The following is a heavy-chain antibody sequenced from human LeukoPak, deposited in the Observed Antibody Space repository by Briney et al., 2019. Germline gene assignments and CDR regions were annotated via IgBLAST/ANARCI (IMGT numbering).Heavy chain of an antibody. V-gene: IGHV3-30-3*01. CDR2: ISYDGSNK. D-gene: IGHD6-19*01. J-gene: IGHJ6*02. CDR3: ARDPGIAVVRGPLDV. CDR1: GFTFSSYA. Sequence: GGSLRLSCAASGFTFSSYAMHWVRQAPGKGLEWVAVISYDGSNKYYADSVKGRFTISRDNSKNTLYLQMNSLRAEDTAVYYCARDPGIAVVRGPLDVWGQGTTVTVSS.